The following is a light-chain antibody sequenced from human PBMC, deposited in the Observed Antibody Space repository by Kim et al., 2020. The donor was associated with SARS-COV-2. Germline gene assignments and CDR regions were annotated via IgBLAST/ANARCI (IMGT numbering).Light chain of an antibody. CDR2: GAS. V-gene: IGKV3-20*01. Sequence: PGERATLSCRASQSVSSSYLAWYQQKPGQAPRLLIYGASSRATGIPDRFSGSGSGTDFTLTISRLEPEDFAVYYCQQYGSSPQNTFGQGTRLEIK. CDR3: QQYGSSPQNT. J-gene: IGKJ5*01. CDR1: QSVSSSY.